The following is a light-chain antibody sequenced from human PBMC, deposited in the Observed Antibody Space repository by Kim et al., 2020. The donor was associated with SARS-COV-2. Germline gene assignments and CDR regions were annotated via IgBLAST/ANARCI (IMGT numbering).Light chain of an antibody. CDR3: QSFDSSLTAWV. Sequence: RVTSSCTGSSSNIGTRYDVHWYQQLPGRAPTLIIYGNTNRPAGVPDRFSGSKSGTSASLAITDLQAEDEADYYCQSFDSSLTAWVFGGGTQLTVL. CDR1: SSNIGTRYD. CDR2: GNT. J-gene: IGLJ2*01. V-gene: IGLV1-40*01.